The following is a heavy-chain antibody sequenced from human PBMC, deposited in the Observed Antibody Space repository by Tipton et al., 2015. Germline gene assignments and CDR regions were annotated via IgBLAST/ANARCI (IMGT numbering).Heavy chain of an antibody. J-gene: IGHJ4*02. CDR2: MNPKSGNT. CDR1: GYTLTSYD. D-gene: IGHD4-23*01. Sequence: QLVQSGAEVKEPGASVKVSCKASGYTLTSYDINWVRQATGQGLEWMGWMNPKSGNTGYAQKFQGRVTMTRDTSISTAYMELSSLTSEDPAVYYCARARGRHGGLFDSWGQGILVTVSS. V-gene: IGHV1-8*01. CDR3: ARARGRHGGLFDS.